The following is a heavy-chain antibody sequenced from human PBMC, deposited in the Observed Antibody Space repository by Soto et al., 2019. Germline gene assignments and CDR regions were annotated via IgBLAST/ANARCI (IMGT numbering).Heavy chain of an antibody. Sequence: QVQLVQSGAEVKKPGASVKVSCKTSGYTFTSYGITWVRQAPGQGLEWMGWISPCNGDTNLAQKFQGRGTLTTDTCSITASLDLSSLTSDNTAVYCCGRGYDILTCLAYYYGMDVWCQGTRVSASS. V-gene: IGHV1-18*01. CDR1: GYTFTSYG. CDR3: GRGYDILTCLAYYYGMDV. CDR2: ISPCNGDT. D-gene: IGHD3-9*01. J-gene: IGHJ6*01.